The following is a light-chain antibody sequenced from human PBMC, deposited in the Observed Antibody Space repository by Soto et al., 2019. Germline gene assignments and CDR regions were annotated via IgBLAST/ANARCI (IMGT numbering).Light chain of an antibody. CDR2: GAT. V-gene: IGKV3-20*01. CDR1: QSVNSGS. J-gene: IGKJ1*01. CDR3: QQYGSSVRT. Sequence: DIALTQSPGTLSLSPGDRAILSCRASQSVNSGSLAWYQQRPGQAPRLLIYGATSRATGIPDKFSGSGSGTDFPLTISRLEPEDFAVYYCQQYGSSVRTFGQGTKVEIK.